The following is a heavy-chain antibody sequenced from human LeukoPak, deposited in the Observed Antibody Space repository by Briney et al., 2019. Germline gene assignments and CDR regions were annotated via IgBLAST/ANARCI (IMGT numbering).Heavy chain of an antibody. CDR3: ARGRRYNWNYVHGRRGFDP. CDR2: IYYSGNT. D-gene: IGHD1-7*01. CDR1: GGSIISSSYY. Sequence: SETLSLTCTVSGGSIISSSYYWGWIRQPPGKGLEWIGSIYYSGNTYYNASLKSRVTISVDTSKNQFSLKLSSVTAADTAVYYCARGRRYNWNYVHGRRGFDPWGQGTLVTVSS. V-gene: IGHV4-39*07. J-gene: IGHJ5*02.